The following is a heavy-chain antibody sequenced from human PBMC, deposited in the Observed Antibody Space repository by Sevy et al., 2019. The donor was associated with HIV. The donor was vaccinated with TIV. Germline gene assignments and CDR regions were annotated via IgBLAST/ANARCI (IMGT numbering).Heavy chain of an antibody. CDR2: LKSKADGGTV. Sequence: GGSLRLSCTTSGFTFGDYAMNWVRQAPGKGLEWVAFLKSKADGGTVDHAASVKGRFTISRDDSKSIAYLQMNDLTTENTGVYYCTRWKGLQSIFDYWGQGALVTVSS. CDR3: TRWKGLQSIFDY. V-gene: IGHV3-49*04. CDR1: GFTFGDYA. J-gene: IGHJ4*02. D-gene: IGHD1-1*01.